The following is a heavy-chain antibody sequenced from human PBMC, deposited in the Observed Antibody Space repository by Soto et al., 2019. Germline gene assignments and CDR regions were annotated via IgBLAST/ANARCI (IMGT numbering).Heavy chain of an antibody. CDR1: GFTFRSHG. Sequence: QVQLVESGGGVVQPGRSLRLSCAASGFTFRSHGMQRVRQAPGKGLEWVAVIWYDGSNKYYADSVKGRFTISRDNSKNTLYLQMNSLRAEDTAVYYCAGDRQLAGYYFDYWGQGTLVTVSS. CDR3: AGDRQLAGYYFDY. CDR2: IWYDGSNK. J-gene: IGHJ4*02. V-gene: IGHV3-33*01. D-gene: IGHD6-6*01.